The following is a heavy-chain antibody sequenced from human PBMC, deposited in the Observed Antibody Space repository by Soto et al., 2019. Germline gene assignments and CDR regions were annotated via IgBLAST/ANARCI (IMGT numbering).Heavy chain of an antibody. J-gene: IGHJ4*02. Sequence: SVKVSCKASGGTFSSYAISWVRQAPGQGLEWMGGINPNSGTASYAQKFQGRVTMTTDESTSTAYMELSSLRSEDTAVYYCAEGKWLANWGQGTLVTVSS. D-gene: IGHD6-19*01. CDR2: INPNSGTA. CDR1: GGTFSSYA. V-gene: IGHV1-69*05. CDR3: AEGKWLAN.